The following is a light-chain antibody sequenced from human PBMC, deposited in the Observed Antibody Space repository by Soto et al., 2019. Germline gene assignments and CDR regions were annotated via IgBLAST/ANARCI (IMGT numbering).Light chain of an antibody. CDR3: QSYDNNLLF. Sequence: QSVLTQPPSVSGAPGQRVTISCTGSSSNIGAGYDVHWYQQLPGTAPKLLIFGSSNRPSGVPDRFSGSKSRTSASLAITGLQAEDEADYYCQSYDNNLLFFGGGTKLTVL. CDR1: SSNIGAGYD. CDR2: GSS. V-gene: IGLV1-40*01. J-gene: IGLJ2*01.